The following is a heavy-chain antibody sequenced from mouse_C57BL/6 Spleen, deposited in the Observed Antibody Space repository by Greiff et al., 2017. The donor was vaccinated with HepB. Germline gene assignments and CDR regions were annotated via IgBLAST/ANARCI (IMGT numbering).Heavy chain of an antibody. CDR1: GYTFTDYN. J-gene: IGHJ3*01. D-gene: IGHD1-1*01. CDR3: GRGRTGLDGAFAY. CDR2: INPNNGGT. Sequence: VQLQQSGPELVKPGASVKIPCKASGYTFTDYNMDWVKQSHGKSLEWIGDINPNNGGTKYNQKFKGKATLTVDKSSSTAYMELLSLTSEDTAVYYCGRGRTGLDGAFAYWGQGTLVTVSA. V-gene: IGHV1-18*01.